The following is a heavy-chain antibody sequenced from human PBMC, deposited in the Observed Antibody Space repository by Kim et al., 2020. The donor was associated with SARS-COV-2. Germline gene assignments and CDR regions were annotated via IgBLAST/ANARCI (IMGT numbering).Heavy chain of an antibody. CDR2: ISWNSGSI. D-gene: IGHD3-10*01. Sequence: GGSLRLSCAASGFTFDDYAMHWVRQAPGKGLEWVSGISWNSGSIGYADSVKGRFTISRDNAKNSLYLQMNSLRAEDTALYYCAKGYGSGSYLALFDYWGQGTLVTVSS. J-gene: IGHJ4*02. CDR1: GFTFDDYA. V-gene: IGHV3-9*01. CDR3: AKGYGSGSYLALFDY.